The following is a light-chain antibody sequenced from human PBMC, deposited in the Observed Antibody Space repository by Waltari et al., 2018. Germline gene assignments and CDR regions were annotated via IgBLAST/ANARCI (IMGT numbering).Light chain of an antibody. CDR2: GAS. CDR1: QRISMC. J-gene: IGKJ4*01. V-gene: IGKV1-39*01. CDR3: QQTYSTHLT. Sequence: DIQLTQSPPSLSASVGYRVTIPCRASQRISMCLNWYQQKPGKAPNLLIYGASSLQRGVPSRFSGSGSGTDFTLTISSLHPEDFATYYCQQTYSTHLTFGGGTKVEIK.